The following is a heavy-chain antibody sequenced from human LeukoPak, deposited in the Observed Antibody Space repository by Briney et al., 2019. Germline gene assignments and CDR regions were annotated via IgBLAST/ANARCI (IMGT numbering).Heavy chain of an antibody. J-gene: IGHJ6*02. CDR3: ARYGDCSSTSCSPNYYYYYGMDV. V-gene: IGHV4-59*01. CDR1: GGSISSYY. Sequence: SETLSLTCTVSGGSISSYYWSWIRQPPGKGLEWIGYIYYSGSTNYNPSLKSRVTISVDTSKNQFSLKLSSVTAADTAVYYCARYGDCSSTSCSPNYYYYYGMDVWGQGTTVTVSS. CDR2: IYYSGST. D-gene: IGHD2-2*01.